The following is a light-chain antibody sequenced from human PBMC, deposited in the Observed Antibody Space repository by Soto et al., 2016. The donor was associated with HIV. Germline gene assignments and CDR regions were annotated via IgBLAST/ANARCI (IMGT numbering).Light chain of an antibody. Sequence: IQMTQSPSFLSASVGDRITITCRASRAITNYVAWYQQKPGRGPQLLMYGASTLHSGVPSRFSGSGYGTDFTLTINSLQPEDVATYYCQKXNSAIRTFSQGTKVEIK. CDR1: RAITNY. J-gene: IGKJ1*01. CDR2: GAS. CDR3: QKXNSAIRT. V-gene: IGKV1-27*01.